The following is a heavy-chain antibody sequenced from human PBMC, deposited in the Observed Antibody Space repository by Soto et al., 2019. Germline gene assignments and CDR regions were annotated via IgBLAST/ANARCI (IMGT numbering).Heavy chain of an antibody. CDR1: GGSVSSGSYY. CDR2: IYYSGCT. J-gene: IGHJ4*02. D-gene: IGHD2-21*01. V-gene: IGHV4-61*01. Sequence: PSETLSLTCTVSGGSVSSGSYYWSWIRQPPGKGLEWIGYIYYSGCTNYNPSLKSRVTISVDTSKNQFSLKLSSVTAADTAVYYCARDLWSGGSHYWGQGTLVTVSS. CDR3: ARDLWSGGSHY.